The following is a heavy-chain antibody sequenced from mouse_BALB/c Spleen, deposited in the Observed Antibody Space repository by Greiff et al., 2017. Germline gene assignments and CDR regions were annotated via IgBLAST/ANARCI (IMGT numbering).Heavy chain of an antibody. J-gene: IGHJ4*01. CDR2: ISYSGST. CDR3: ARNSRGAMDY. V-gene: IGHV3-2*02. CDR1: GYSITSDYA. Sequence: EVKLLESGPGLVKPSQSLSLTCTVTGYSITSDYAWNWIRQFPGNKLEWMGYISYSGSTSYNPSLKSRISITRDTSKNQFFLQLNSVTTEDTATYYCARNSRGAMDYWGQGTSVTVSS.